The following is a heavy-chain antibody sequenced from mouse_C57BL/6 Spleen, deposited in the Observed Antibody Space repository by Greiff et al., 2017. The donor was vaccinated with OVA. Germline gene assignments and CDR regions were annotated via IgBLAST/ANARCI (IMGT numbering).Heavy chain of an antibody. Sequence: QVQLKQSGAELAKPGASVKLSCKASGYTFTSYWMHWVNQRPGQGLEWIGYINPSSGYTKYNQKFKDKATLTADKSSSTAYMQLSSLTYEDSAVYDCARSYGNLDYFDYWGQGTTLTVSS. V-gene: IGHV1-7*01. CDR2: INPSSGYT. J-gene: IGHJ2*01. CDR3: ARSYGNLDYFDY. CDR1: GYTFTSYW. D-gene: IGHD2-1*01.